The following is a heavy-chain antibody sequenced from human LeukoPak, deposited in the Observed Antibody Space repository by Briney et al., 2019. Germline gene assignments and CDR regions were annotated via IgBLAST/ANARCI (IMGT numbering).Heavy chain of an antibody. Sequence: SQTLALTRTVSVGSISNYYWNWIRQPPGGGLEWIGYISYTGTTNYNPSLKSGVTISVDTSKNQFSLKLSSVTAADTAVYYCARGNWGSRLLDYWGEGTLVTVSS. D-gene: IGHD7-27*01. V-gene: IGHV4-59*01. J-gene: IGHJ4*02. CDR1: VGSISNYY. CDR3: ARGNWGSRLLDY. CDR2: ISYTGTT.